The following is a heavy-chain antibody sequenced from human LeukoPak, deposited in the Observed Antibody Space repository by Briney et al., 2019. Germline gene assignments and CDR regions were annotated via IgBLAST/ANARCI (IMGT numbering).Heavy chain of an antibody. D-gene: IGHD3-10*01. CDR2: INHSGRT. J-gene: IGHJ6*03. CDR3: ARGYYGSGSHCCHMDV. CDR1: VGSFSGYY. V-gene: IGHV4-34*01. Sequence: SETLSLTCAVYVGSFSGYYWSWIRQPPGKGLEWIGEINHSGRTNYNSSLKSRDTISVDTSKNQLSLKLSSVTAADTAVYYCARGYYGSGSHCCHMDVWGKGTTITVS.